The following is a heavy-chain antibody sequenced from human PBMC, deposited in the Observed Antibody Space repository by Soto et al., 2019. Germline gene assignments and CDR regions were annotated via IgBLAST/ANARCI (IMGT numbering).Heavy chain of an antibody. D-gene: IGHD3-10*01. J-gene: IGHJ4*02. V-gene: IGHV3-7*01. CDR2: IKQDGSEK. CDR3: ARVSGSIKPPYYFDY. Sequence: EVQLVESGGGLVQPGGSLRLSCAASGFTFSSYWMSWVRQAPGKGLEWVANIKQDGSEKYYVDSVKGRFTISRDNAKNSLYLQMNSLRAEDTAVYYCARVSGSIKPPYYFDYWGQGTLVTVSS. CDR1: GFTFSSYW.